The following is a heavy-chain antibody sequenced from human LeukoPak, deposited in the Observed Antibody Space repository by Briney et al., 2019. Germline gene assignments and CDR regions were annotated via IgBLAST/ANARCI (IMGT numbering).Heavy chain of an antibody. CDR3: ATLKSLQFDY. Sequence: SETLSLTCTVSGYSISSGYYWGWIRQPPGKGLEWIGSIYHSGSTFYNPSLKSRVTISVDTSKNQFSLTLNSVTAADTAVYYCATLKSLQFDYWGQGTLVTVSS. J-gene: IGHJ4*02. CDR1: GYSISSGYY. V-gene: IGHV4-38-2*02. CDR2: IYHSGST.